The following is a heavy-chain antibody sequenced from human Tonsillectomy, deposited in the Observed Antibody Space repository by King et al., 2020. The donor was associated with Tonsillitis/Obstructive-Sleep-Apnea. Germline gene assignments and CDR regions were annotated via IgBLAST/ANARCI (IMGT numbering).Heavy chain of an antibody. J-gene: IGHJ6*03. D-gene: IGHD4-17*01. Sequence: VQLVESGAEVKKPGESLRISCKGAGYSFTSYWISWVRQMSGKGLEWMGRIYPSDSYTNYSPSFQGHVTVSADKSISTAYLQWSSLKASDTAMYYCARLTVTTPGVYMDVWGKGTTVTVSS. CDR3: ARLTVTTPGVYMDV. V-gene: IGHV5-10-1*01. CDR1: GYSFTSYW. CDR2: IYPSDSYT.